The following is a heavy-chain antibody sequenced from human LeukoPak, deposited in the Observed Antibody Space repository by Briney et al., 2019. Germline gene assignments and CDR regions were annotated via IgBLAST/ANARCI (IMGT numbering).Heavy chain of an antibody. V-gene: IGHV3-66*01. J-gene: IGHJ3*02. Sequence: PGGSLRLSCAASGFTVSSNYMSWVRQAPGKGLEWVSVIYSGGSTYYADSVKGRFTISRDNSKNTLYLQMNSLRAEDTAVYYCAAGIVVVTDAFDIWGQGTMVTVSS. CDR1: GFTVSSNY. CDR3: AAGIVVVTDAFDI. CDR2: IYSGGST. D-gene: IGHD3-22*01.